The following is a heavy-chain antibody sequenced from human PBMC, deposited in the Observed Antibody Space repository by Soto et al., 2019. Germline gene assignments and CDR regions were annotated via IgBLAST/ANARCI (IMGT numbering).Heavy chain of an antibody. CDR1: GYTFTTYD. J-gene: IGHJ5*02. CDR3: TRDYYGSGSYSS. Sequence: QVQLVQSGAEVKKPGASVKVSFKASGYTFTTYDVNWVRQATGQRFEWMGWMNPNSGNTGYAQKFQGRVTLTRNTSISTAYMELNNLRSVDTAVYYCTRDYYGSGSYSSWGQGTLVTVSS. D-gene: IGHD3-10*01. CDR2: MNPNSGNT. V-gene: IGHV1-8*01.